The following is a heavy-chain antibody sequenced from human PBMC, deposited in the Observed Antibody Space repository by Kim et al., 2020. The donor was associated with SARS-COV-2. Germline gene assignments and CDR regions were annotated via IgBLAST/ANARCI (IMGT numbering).Heavy chain of an antibody. CDR3: ARHQWERVFYIDY. CDR1: GGSIGSYY. V-gene: IGHV4-59*08. Sequence: SETLSLTCTVSGGSIGSYYWSWIRQSPEKGLEWIGHISYSGSTIYNPSVKSRVTISVDTSKNQFSLRLTSLTAADTAMYYCARHQWERVFYIDYWGQGTLVTVSS. D-gene: IGHD1-26*01. CDR2: ISYSGST. J-gene: IGHJ4*02.